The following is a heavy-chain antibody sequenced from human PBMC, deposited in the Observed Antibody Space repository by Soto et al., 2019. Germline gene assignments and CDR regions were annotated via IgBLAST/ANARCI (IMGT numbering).Heavy chain of an antibody. CDR3: AKARPSERYCSSTSCYGGTTKYFDY. J-gene: IGHJ4*02. D-gene: IGHD2-2*01. CDR2: ISGSGGST. V-gene: IGHV3-23*01. CDR1: GFTFSSYA. Sequence: PGGSLRLSCAASGFTFSSYAMSWVRQAPGKGLEWVSAISGSGGSTYYADSVKGRFTISRDNSKNTLYLQMNSLRAEDTAVYYCAKARPSERYCSSTSCYGGTTKYFDYWGQGTLVTVSS.